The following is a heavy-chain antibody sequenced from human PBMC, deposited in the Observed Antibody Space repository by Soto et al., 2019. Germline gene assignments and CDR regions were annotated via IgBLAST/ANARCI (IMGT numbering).Heavy chain of an antibody. CDR2: IYYSGST. Sequence: PSGTLSHTCTDSDGSVSSGSHYWSWIRQPPGKRLEWIGYIYYSGSTNYNPSLKSRVTISVDTSKNQFSLKLSSVTAADTAVYYCARVELVGATGNNSDEDNWFDPWGQGTLVTVSS. V-gene: IGHV4-61*01. J-gene: IGHJ5*02. CDR3: ARVELVGATGNNSDEDNWFDP. CDR1: DGSVSSGSHY. D-gene: IGHD1-26*01.